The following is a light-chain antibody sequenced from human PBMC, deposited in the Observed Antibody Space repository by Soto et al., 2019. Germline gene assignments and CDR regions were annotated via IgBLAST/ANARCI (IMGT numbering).Light chain of an antibody. Sequence: QPVLTQPPSVSGAPGQRVTIACTGSSSNIVARSDVHWYQQRPGTAPKLLISGSNNRPSGVPDRFSGSKSGTSASLVITGLQAEDEADYYCQSYDSTLSASVFGGGTQLTVL. J-gene: IGLJ7*01. CDR3: QSYDSTLSASV. CDR2: GSN. CDR1: SSNIVARSD. V-gene: IGLV1-40*01.